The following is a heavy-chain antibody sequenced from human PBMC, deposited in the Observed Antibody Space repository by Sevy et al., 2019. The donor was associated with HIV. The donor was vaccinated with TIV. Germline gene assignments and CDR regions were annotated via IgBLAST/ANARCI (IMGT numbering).Heavy chain of an antibody. D-gene: IGHD3-22*01. Sequence: GGSLRLSCVASEFRLSNYAMNWVRQAPGKGLEWVSGISGSCGRSYYADSVKGRFTISRDNSKNKLYLQMNSLRAEDTAMYYCAKDLYYDNSLFDYWAQGILVTVSS. CDR1: EFRLSNYA. J-gene: IGHJ4*02. V-gene: IGHV3-23*01. CDR2: ISGSCGRS. CDR3: AKDLYYDNSLFDY.